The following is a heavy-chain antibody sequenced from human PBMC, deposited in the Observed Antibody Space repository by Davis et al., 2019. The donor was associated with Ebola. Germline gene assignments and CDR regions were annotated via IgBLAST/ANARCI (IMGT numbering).Heavy chain of an antibody. D-gene: IGHD6-13*01. V-gene: IGHV4-61*01. CDR1: GGSVSSGSYY. CDR3: ARDRGAADYYYYYGMDV. Sequence: PSETLSLTCTVSGGSVSSGSYYWSWIRQPPGKGLEWIGYIYYSGSTNYNPSLKSRVTISVDTSKNQFSLKLSSVTAADTAVYYCARDRGAADYYYYYGMDVWGQGTTVTVSS. J-gene: IGHJ6*02. CDR2: IYYSGST.